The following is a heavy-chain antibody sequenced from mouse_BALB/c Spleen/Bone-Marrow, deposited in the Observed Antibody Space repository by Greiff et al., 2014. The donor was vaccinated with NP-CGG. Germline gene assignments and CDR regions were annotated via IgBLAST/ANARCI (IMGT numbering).Heavy chain of an antibody. CDR3: ATGTYYFDY. V-gene: IGHV1-7*01. D-gene: IGHD4-1*01. CDR2: INPSTGYT. J-gene: IGHJ2*01. Sequence: QVQLKESGAELAKPGASVKMSCKASGYTFTSYWMHWVKQRPGQGLEWIGYINPSTGYTEYNQKFKDKATLTADKSSSTAYMQLSSLTSEDSAVYYCATGTYYFDYWGQGTTHTVSS. CDR1: GYTFTSYW.